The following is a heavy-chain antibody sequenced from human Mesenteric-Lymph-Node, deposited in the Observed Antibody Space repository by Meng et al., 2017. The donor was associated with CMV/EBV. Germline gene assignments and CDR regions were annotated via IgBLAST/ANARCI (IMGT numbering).Heavy chain of an antibody. CDR3: AKAYDDFWSGYYIDWFDP. V-gene: IGHV3-23*01. Sequence: GGSLRLSCVASGFTFDDYDMTWVRQAPGKGLEWVSAIISGGTTDYAESVKGRFTISRDDSKNTLYLQMNSLRAEDTAVYYCAKAYDDFWSGYYIDWFDPWGQGTLVTVSS. J-gene: IGHJ5*02. CDR1: GFTFDDYD. D-gene: IGHD3-3*01. CDR2: IISGGTT.